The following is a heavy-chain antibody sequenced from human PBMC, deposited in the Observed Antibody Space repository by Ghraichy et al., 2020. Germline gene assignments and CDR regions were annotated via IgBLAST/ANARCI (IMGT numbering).Heavy chain of an antibody. Sequence: GESLNISCAASGFTFSSYSMNWVRQAPGKGLEWVSYISSSSSTIYYADSVKGRFTISRDNAKNSLYLQMNSLRDEDTAVYYCARELVVVAATLDYWGQGTLVTVSS. CDR2: ISSSSSTI. J-gene: IGHJ4*02. D-gene: IGHD2-15*01. V-gene: IGHV3-48*02. CDR1: GFTFSSYS. CDR3: ARELVVVAATLDY.